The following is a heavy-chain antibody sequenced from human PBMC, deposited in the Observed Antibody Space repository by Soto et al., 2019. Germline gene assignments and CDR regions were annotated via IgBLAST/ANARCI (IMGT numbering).Heavy chain of an antibody. CDR1: GGSVNIAPYY. Sequence: SETLSLTCTVSGGSVNIAPYYWSWIRQPPGKGLEWIGYIYYSGSTNYNPSLKSRVSISLDTSKNQFSLNLSSVTAADTAVYFCARDNHSFYDTSGYYHYFDHWGQGTLVTVS. D-gene: IGHD3-22*01. J-gene: IGHJ4*02. V-gene: IGHV4-61*01. CDR2: IYYSGST. CDR3: ARDNHSFYDTSGYYHYFDH.